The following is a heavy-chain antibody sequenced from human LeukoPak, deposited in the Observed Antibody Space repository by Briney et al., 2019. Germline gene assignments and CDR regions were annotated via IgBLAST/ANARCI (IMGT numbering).Heavy chain of an antibody. CDR2: IYHSGST. D-gene: IGHD3-22*01. J-gene: IGHJ4*02. V-gene: IGHV4-4*02. CDR3: ARDPYDADDDSGYRPFDY. CDR1: GGSISGSNW. Sequence: PSGTLSLTCAVSGGSISGSNWWSWVRQPPGKGLEWIGEIYHSGSTNYNPSLKSRVTISVDKSKNQFSLKLSSVTAADTAVYYCARDPYDADDDSGYRPFDYWGQGTLVTVSS.